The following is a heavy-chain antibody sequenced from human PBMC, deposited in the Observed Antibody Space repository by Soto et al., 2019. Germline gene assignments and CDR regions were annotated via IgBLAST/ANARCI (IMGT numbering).Heavy chain of an antibody. CDR2: IYYSGST. D-gene: IGHD3-3*01. CDR1: GVSISSGDYY. CDR3: ARYYDFWSGSYYYGMDV. J-gene: IGHJ6*02. V-gene: IGHV4-30-4*01. Sequence: PSETLSLTCTVSGVSISSGDYYWSWIRQPPGKGLEWIGYIYYSGSTYYNPSLKSRVTISVDTSKNQFSLKLSSVTAADTAVYYCARYYDFWSGSYYYGMDVWGQGTTVTVSS.